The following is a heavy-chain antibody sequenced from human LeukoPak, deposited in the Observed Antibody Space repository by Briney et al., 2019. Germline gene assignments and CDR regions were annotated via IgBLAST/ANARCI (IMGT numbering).Heavy chain of an antibody. CDR2: IYYSGRT. Sequence: SETLSLTCTVSGGSISSSSYYWGWIRQPPGKGLEWIGSIYYSGRTYYNPSLKSRVTISVDTSKNQFSLKLSSVTAADTAVYYCARLSYYYYGMDVWGQGTTVTVSS. CDR3: ARLSYYYYGMDV. J-gene: IGHJ6*02. CDR1: GGSISSSSYY. V-gene: IGHV4-39*07.